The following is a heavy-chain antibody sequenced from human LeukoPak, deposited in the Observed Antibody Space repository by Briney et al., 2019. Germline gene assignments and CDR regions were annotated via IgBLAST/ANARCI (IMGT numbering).Heavy chain of an antibody. CDR1: GYTLTELS. CDR2: FDPEDGET. V-gene: IGHV1-24*01. Sequence: ASVKVSCKVSGYTLTELSMHWVRQAPGKGLEWMGRFDPEDGETIYAQKFQGRVTITADESTSTAYMELSSLRSEDTAVYYCAREALLIYGWFDPWGQGTLVTVSS. J-gene: IGHJ5*02. CDR3: AREALLIYGWFDP. D-gene: IGHD4-17*01.